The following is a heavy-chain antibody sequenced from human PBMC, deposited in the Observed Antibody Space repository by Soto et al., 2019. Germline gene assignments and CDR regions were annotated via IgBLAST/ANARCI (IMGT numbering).Heavy chain of an antibody. J-gene: IGHJ4*02. CDR1: GGTFSSYA. CDR3: ARGLILGGAHDY. Sequence: ASVKVSCKASGGTFSSYAISWVRQAPGQGLEWMGGIIPIFGTANYAQKFQGRVTITADESTSTAYMELSSLRSEDTAVYYCARGLILGGAHDYWGQGTLVTVSS. D-gene: IGHD1-26*01. CDR2: IIPIFGTA. V-gene: IGHV1-69*13.